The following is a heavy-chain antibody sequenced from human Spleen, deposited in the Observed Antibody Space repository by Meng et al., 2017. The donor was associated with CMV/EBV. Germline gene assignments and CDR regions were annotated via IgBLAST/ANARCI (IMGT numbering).Heavy chain of an antibody. V-gene: IGHV3-23*01. CDR3: AKEQADGLPFDY. J-gene: IGHJ4*02. CDR1: GFTFITYG. CDR2: IDKHGVTT. Sequence: SCAASGFTFITYGMAWVRQVPGKGLEFVSAIDKHGVTTFYADSVKGRFTISRDNPKNTLSVQMNSLRAEDTAVYYCAKEQADGLPFDYWGQGTLVTVSS.